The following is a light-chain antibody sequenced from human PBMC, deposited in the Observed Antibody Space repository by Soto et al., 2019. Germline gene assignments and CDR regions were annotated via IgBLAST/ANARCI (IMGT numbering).Light chain of an antibody. CDR3: ATWDISLTGEV. J-gene: IGLJ2*01. CDR1: SSNIGKNY. Sequence: QSVLTQPPSVSAAPGQKVTISCSGSSSNIGKNYVSWYQQLPGTAPKLLIYDSNKRPSGIPDRFSGSKSGTSATLDITGLQTGDEADYYCATWDISLTGEVFGGGTKLTVL. CDR2: DSN. V-gene: IGLV1-51*01.